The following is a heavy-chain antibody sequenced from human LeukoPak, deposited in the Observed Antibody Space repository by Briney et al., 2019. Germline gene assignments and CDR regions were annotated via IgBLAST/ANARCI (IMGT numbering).Heavy chain of an antibody. D-gene: IGHD5-24*01. Sequence: PSETLSLTCTVSGGPISTSNYYWGWIRQPPGKGLEWIGNIFYSGSTYYSPSLKSRVTISLDTSKNQFSLKLSSVTAADTAVYYCARQLPSYYMDVWGKGTTVTVSS. CDR1: GGPISTSNYY. V-gene: IGHV4-39*07. CDR3: ARQLPSYYMDV. J-gene: IGHJ6*03. CDR2: IFYSGST.